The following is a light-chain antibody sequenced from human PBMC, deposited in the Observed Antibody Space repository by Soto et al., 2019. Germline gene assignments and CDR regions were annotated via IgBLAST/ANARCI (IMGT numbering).Light chain of an antibody. V-gene: IGKV3-11*01. Sequence: EVVLTQSPATLSLSPGERATLSCRASQSVSNSLAWYQQRPGQAPRLLNYEASKMAPGIPASFSGSGSGTDFTLTISSLESEDFAVYYCQQRSTWPWNFGQGTNLEI. CDR3: QQRSTWPWN. CDR1: QSVSNS. J-gene: IGKJ2*01. CDR2: EAS.